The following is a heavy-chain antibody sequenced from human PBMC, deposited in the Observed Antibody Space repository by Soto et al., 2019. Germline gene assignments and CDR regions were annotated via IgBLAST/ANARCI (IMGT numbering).Heavy chain of an antibody. D-gene: IGHD6-19*01. CDR3: ERESLQEQWLMYDIEH. CDR1: GGTFSSYA. Sequence: QVQLVQSGAEVKKPGSSVKVSCKASGGTFSSYAISWVRQAPGQGLEWMGGIIPIFGTANYAQKFEGRVTINAVESTSTAYMELSSLRAEDTAVYCCERESLQEQWLMYDIEHWRQGTLVTVSS. J-gene: IGHJ4*02. V-gene: IGHV1-69*01. CDR2: IIPIFGTA.